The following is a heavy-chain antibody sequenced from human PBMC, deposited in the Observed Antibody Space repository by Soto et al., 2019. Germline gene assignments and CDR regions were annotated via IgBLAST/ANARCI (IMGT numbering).Heavy chain of an antibody. J-gene: IGHJ4*02. D-gene: IGHD1-26*01. CDR3: ARLGGSYGPLDY. CDR1: GGSIGSSSYY. V-gene: IGHV4-39*01. Sequence: SETLSLTCTVSGGSIGSSSYYWGWIRQPPGKGLEWIGSIYYSGSTYYNPSLKSRVPISVDTSKNQFSLKLSSVTAADTAVYYCARLGGSYGPLDYWGQGTLVT. CDR2: IYYSGST.